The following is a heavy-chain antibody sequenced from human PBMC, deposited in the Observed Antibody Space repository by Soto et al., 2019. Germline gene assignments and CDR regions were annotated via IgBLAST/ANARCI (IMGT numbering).Heavy chain of an antibody. Sequence: SETLSLTCTVSGGSISSGDYYWSWIRQPPGKGLEWIGYIYYSGSTYYNPSLKSRVTISVDTSKNQFSLKLSSVTAADTAVYYCAREKYCSGGSCYFTPPDYWGQGTLVTVS. V-gene: IGHV4-30-4*01. CDR1: GGSISSGDYY. J-gene: IGHJ4*02. D-gene: IGHD2-15*01. CDR2: IYYSGST. CDR3: AREKYCSGGSCYFTPPDY.